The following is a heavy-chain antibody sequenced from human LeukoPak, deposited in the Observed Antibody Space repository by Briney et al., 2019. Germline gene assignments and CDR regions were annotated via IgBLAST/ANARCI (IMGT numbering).Heavy chain of an antibody. CDR3: AIRKDYGILPFDP. J-gene: IGHJ5*02. CDR1: GYTFTGYY. Sequence: GASVKVSCKASGYTFTGYYMHWVRQAPGQGLEWMGWISAYNGNTNYAQKLQGRVTMTTDTSTSTAYMELRSLRSDDTAVYYCAIRKDYGILPFDPWGQGTLVTVSS. V-gene: IGHV1-18*04. D-gene: IGHD4-17*01. CDR2: ISAYNGNT.